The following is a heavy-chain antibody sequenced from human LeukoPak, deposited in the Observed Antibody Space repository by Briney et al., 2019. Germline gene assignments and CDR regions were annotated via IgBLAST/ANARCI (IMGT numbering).Heavy chain of an antibody. J-gene: IGHJ4*02. Sequence: GKSLRLSCTASGFPFSSYGMHWVRQAPGKGLVWVTVIWPDGSLKYYADSVKGRFTVSRDNSKNTLYLQMNSLRAEDTAVYYCARDYGGNSHAPEYYFDYWGQGTLVTVSS. D-gene: IGHD4-23*01. CDR3: ARDYGGNSHAPEYYFDY. CDR1: GFPFSSYG. V-gene: IGHV3-33*01. CDR2: IWPDGSLK.